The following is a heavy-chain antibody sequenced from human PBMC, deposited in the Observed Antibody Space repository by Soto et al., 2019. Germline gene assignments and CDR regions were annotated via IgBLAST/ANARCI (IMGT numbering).Heavy chain of an antibody. CDR2: INPTSGGT. V-gene: IGHV1-2*02. CDR3: AWAYKPWFDP. CDR1: GYTFTGNY. D-gene: IGHD1-1*01. J-gene: IGHJ5*02. Sequence: QVQLVQSGAEVKKPGASVKVSCKASGYTFTGNYMHWVRQAPGQGLEWMALINPTSGGTNYAQKFQGRVTITADKSTSTAYMELSSLRSEDTAVYYCAWAYKPWFDPWGQGTLVTVSS.